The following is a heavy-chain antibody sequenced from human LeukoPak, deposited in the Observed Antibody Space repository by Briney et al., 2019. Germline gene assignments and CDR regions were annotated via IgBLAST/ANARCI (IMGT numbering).Heavy chain of an antibody. CDR2: INPSGGST. Sequence: GASVEVSCKAAGYTFTTYYMHWVRQAPGQGLEWMGTINPSGGSTSYAQKFQGRVTMTRDTSTSTVYMELSSLRSEDTAVYYCARGGRGEGTGTTRVAFDIWGQGTMVTVSS. V-gene: IGHV1-46*01. CDR3: ARGGRGEGTGTTRVAFDI. CDR1: GYTFTTYY. J-gene: IGHJ3*02. D-gene: IGHD1-1*01.